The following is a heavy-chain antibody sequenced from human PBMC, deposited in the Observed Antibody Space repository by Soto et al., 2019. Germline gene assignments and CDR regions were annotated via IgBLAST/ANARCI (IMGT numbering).Heavy chain of an antibody. CDR3: AKDPSRAAAYYFEY. CDR2: IADDGADK. J-gene: IGHJ4*01. D-gene: IGHD6-13*01. CDR1: GFTFINYA. Sequence: GGSLRLSCAVSGFTFINYAMHWVLQAPCKGLEWVAVIADDGADKHYADSVKGRFTISRDNPKNTLSLQMNSLRAEDTAVYYCAKDPSRAAAYYFEYWGHGTLVTVSS. V-gene: IGHV3-30*18.